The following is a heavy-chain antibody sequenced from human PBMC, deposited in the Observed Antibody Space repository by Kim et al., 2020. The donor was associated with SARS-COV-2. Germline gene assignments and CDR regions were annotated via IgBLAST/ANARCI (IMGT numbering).Heavy chain of an antibody. V-gene: IGHV3-30*18. CDR3: AKDLVVRGVYYYYYGMDV. J-gene: IGHJ6*02. CDR1: GFTFSSYG. Sequence: GGSLRLSCAASGFTFSSYGMHWVRQAPGKGLEWVAVISYDGSNKYYADSVKDRFTISRDNSKNTLYLQMNSLRAEDTAVYYCAKDLVVRGVYYYYYGMDVWGQGTTVTVSS. D-gene: IGHD3-10*01. CDR2: ISYDGSNK.